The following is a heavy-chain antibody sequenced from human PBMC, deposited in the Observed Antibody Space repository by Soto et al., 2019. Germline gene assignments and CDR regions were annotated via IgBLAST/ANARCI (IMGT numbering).Heavy chain of an antibody. Sequence: QVPLVESGGGVIQPGRSLRLSCATSGFTFSSYGMHWVRQAPGKGLEWVAVIWYDGSNKHYADSVKGRFTISRDNSKNTLYLQMNSLRAEDTAVYYCARGYGLSSGWYVGLFDYWGQGILVTVSS. CDR3: ARGYGLSSGWYVGLFDY. CDR1: GFTFSSYG. J-gene: IGHJ4*02. V-gene: IGHV3-33*01. D-gene: IGHD6-19*01. CDR2: IWYDGSNK.